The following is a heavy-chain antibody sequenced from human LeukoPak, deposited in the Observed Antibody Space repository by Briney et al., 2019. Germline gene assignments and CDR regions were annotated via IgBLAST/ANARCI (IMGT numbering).Heavy chain of an antibody. Sequence: GGSLRLSCAASGFTFRNDPMNWVRQAPGKGLEWVANIKEDGSEKYYVDSVKGRFTISRDNAKNSLYLQMSSLRDEDTAVYYCARGRRDTQYQVFGYWGQGTLVTVPS. CDR1: GFTFRNDP. V-gene: IGHV3-7*01. D-gene: IGHD2-2*01. CDR3: ARGRRDTQYQVFGY. CDR2: IKEDGSEK. J-gene: IGHJ4*02.